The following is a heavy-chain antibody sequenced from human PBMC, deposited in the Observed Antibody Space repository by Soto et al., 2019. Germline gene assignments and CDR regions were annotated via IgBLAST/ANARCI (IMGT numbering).Heavy chain of an antibody. CDR2: MNPNSGNT. V-gene: IGHV1-8*01. J-gene: IGHJ6*02. D-gene: IGHD2-2*01. Sequence: ASVKVSCKASGYTFTSYDINWVRQATGQGLEWMGWMNPNSGNTGYAQKFQGRVTMTRNTSISTAYMELSSLRSEDTAVYYCARGSFCSTSCSYPYYYYCMDVWGQGTTVTVSS. CDR1: GYTFTSYD. CDR3: ARGSFCSTSCSYPYYYYCMDV.